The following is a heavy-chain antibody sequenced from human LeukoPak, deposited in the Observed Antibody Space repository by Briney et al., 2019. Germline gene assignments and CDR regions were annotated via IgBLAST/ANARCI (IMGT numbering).Heavy chain of an antibody. CDR2: FDPEDGET. Sequence: ASVKVSCKVSGYTLTELSMHWVRQAPGKGLEWMGGFDPEDGETIYAQKFQGRVTMTEDTSTDTAYMELSSLRSEDTAVYYCARVDSRGPIVVVPAAGYYGMDVWGQGTTVTVSS. V-gene: IGHV1-24*01. CDR1: GYTLTELS. J-gene: IGHJ6*02. D-gene: IGHD2-2*01. CDR3: ARVDSRGPIVVVPAAGYYGMDV.